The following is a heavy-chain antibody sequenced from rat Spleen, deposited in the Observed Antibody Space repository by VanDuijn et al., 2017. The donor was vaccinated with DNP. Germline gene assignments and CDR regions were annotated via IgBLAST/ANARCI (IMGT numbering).Heavy chain of an antibody. CDR2: ISYSGST. Sequence: EVQLQESGPGLVKPSQSLSLTCSVTGHSITSGYGWNWIRKFPGNKMKYIGHISYSGSTNYNPSLKSRISITRDTSKNQFFLQLNSINTEDTATYYCARGLNYGGYNYYWYFDFWGPGTMVTVSS. CDR1: GHSITSGY. V-gene: IGHV3-1*01. J-gene: IGHJ1*01. CDR3: ARGLNYGGYNYYWYFDF. D-gene: IGHD1-11*01.